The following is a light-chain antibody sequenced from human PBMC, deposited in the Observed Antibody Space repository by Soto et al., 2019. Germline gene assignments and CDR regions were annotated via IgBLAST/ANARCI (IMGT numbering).Light chain of an antibody. CDR1: QSVTSN. J-gene: IGKJ4*01. V-gene: IGKV3-15*01. CDR2: GVS. CDR3: QQYSQWPLT. Sequence: EIVMTQSPATLSVSPGEIATLSCSASQSVTSNLACYQQKPGQAPRLLMYGVSTRATGIPARFGGSGSATEFTLTISSLQSEDFAVYYCQQYSQWPLTFGGGTKVDIK.